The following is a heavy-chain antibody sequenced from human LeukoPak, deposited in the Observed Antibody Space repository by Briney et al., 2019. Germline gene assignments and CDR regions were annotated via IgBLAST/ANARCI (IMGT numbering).Heavy chain of an antibody. D-gene: IGHD1/OR15-1a*01. CDR2: FDSDEGET. V-gene: IGHV1-24*01. Sequence: ASVKVSCKVSGYALTGLSIHWVRQAPGKGLEWMGGFDSDEGETTYAEKFQGRVTMTEDTSTDTAYMELSSLRSEDTAVYYCATEPSATTFNWYFDLWGRGTLVTVSS. J-gene: IGHJ2*01. CDR3: ATEPSATTFNWYFDL. CDR1: GYALTGLS.